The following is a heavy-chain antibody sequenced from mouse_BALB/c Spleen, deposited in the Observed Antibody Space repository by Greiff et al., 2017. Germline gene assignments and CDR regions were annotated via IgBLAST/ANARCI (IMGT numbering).Heavy chain of an antibody. CDR1: GFSLTSYG. J-gene: IGHJ1*01. D-gene: IGHD1-1*01. Sequence: VQLHESGPGLVAPSQSLSITCTVSGFSLTSYGVHWVRQPPGKGLEWLGVIWAGGSTNYNSALMSRLSISKDNSKSQVFLKMNSLQTDDTAMYYCARDHGSSPYWYFDVWGAGTTVTVSS. V-gene: IGHV2-9*02. CDR3: ARDHGSSPYWYFDV. CDR2: IWAGGST.